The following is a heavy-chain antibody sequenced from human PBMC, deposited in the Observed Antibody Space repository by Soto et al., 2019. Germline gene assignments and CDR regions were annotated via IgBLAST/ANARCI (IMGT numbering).Heavy chain of an antibody. V-gene: IGHV3-23*01. D-gene: IGHD2-21*01. CDR3: AKETRGEGRRSYFEIVNYFDY. J-gene: IGHJ4*02. CDR2: ISGSGGST. CDR1: GFTFSSYA. Sequence: GGSLRLSCAASGFTFSSYAMSWVRQAPGKGLEWVSAISGSGGSTYYADSVKGRFTISRDNSKNTLYLQMNSLRAEDTAVYYCAKETRGEGRRSYFEIVNYFDYWGQGTLVTVSS.